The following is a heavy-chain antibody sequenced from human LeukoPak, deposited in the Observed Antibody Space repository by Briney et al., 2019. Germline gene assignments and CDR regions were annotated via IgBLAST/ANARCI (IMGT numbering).Heavy chain of an antibody. CDR1: GYTFTSCA. V-gene: IGHV1-3*03. CDR3: ARGGTSGYGQFNYHYYMYV. D-gene: IGHD5-12*01. Sequence: GASVKVSCKASGYTFTSCAMNWVRQAPGQRLEWMGWINAGNGNTKYSQEFQDRVTITRDTSASTAYMEVSSLRSEDMAVYYCARGGTSGYGQFNYHYYMYVWGKGTTVTVSS. CDR2: INAGNGNT. J-gene: IGHJ6*03.